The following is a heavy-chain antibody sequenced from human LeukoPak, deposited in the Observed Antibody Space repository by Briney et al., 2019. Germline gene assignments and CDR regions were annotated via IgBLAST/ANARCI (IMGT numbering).Heavy chain of an antibody. CDR2: ISYDGSNK. D-gene: IGHD1-26*01. V-gene: IGHV3-30-3*01. CDR1: GFTFSSYA. J-gene: IGHJ3*02. Sequence: GGSLRLSCAASGFTFSSYAMHWVRQAPGKGLEWVAVISYDGSNKYYADSVKGRFTISRDNSKNTLYLQMNSLRAEDTAVYYCARELSGSYSAFDIWGQGTMVTVSS. CDR3: ARELSGSYSAFDI.